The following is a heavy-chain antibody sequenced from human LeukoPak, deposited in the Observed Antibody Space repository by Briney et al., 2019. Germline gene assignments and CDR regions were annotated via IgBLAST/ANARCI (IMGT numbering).Heavy chain of an antibody. J-gene: IGHJ4*02. V-gene: IGHV5-51*01. CDR2: IYPADSDT. CDR1: GYTFTHYW. Sequence: GESLKISCQVSGYTFTHYWIGWVRQMPGNGLESMGIIYPADSDTTYSPSFQGQVTISVDKSISTVYLQWSSLKASDTAMYYCARQSRDGSKTRGYYFDYWGQGTLVTVSS. D-gene: IGHD3-10*01. CDR3: ARQSRDGSKTRGYYFDY.